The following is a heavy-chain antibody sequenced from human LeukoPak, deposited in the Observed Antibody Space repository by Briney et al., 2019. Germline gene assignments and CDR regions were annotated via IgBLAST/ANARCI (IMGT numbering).Heavy chain of an antibody. CDR1: GYTFTSYY. CDR3: ARESEAYDFWSGYFG. CDR2: INPSGGST. Sequence: VASVKVSCKASGYTFTSYYMHWVRQAPGQGLEWMGIINPSGGSTSYAQKFQGRVTTTRDTSTSTVYMELSSLRSEGTAVYYCARESEAYDFWSGYFGWGQGTLVTVSS. V-gene: IGHV1-46*01. J-gene: IGHJ4*02. D-gene: IGHD3-3*01.